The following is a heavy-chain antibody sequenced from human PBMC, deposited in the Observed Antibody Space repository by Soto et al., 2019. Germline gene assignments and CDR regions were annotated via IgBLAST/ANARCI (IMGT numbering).Heavy chain of an antibody. D-gene: IGHD6-19*01. CDR3: AREEGIAVAGTGSFDY. J-gene: IGHJ4*02. V-gene: IGHV4-59*01. CDR2: IYYSGST. CDR1: GGSISSYY. Sequence: SETLSLTCTVSGGSISSYYWSWIRQPPGKGLEWIGYIYYSGSTNYNPSLKSRVTISVDTSKNQFSLKLSPVTAADTAVYYCAREEGIAVAGTGSFDYWGQGTLVTVSS.